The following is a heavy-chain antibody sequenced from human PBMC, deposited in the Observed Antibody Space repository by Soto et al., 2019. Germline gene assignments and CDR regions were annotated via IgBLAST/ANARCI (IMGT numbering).Heavy chain of an antibody. CDR2: IHYSGTT. CDR3: ARYNSYAIDY. Sequence: SETLSLTCTVSGTSISSYYWSWIRQPPGKGLEWIANIHYSGTTNYNPSLASRVTLSVDTSKNQFSLKMTSATAADRAMYFCARYNSYAIDYWGRGTLVTVSS. J-gene: IGHJ4*02. D-gene: IGHD2-8*01. V-gene: IGHV4-59*01. CDR1: GTSISSYY.